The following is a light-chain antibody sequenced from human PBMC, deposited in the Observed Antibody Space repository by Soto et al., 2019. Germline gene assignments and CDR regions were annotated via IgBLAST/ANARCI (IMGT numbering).Light chain of an antibody. J-gene: IGLJ3*02. Sequence: QSVLTQPPSASGTPVQRVTISCSVSSSNIGSNFVSWYQQLPGTAPKLLIYRNNQRPSGVPDLFSGSKSGTSASLAISGLRSEDEADYYCAAWDDSLSGHWVFGGGTKLTVL. V-gene: IGLV1-47*01. CDR2: RNN. CDR3: AAWDDSLSGHWV. CDR1: SSNIGSNF.